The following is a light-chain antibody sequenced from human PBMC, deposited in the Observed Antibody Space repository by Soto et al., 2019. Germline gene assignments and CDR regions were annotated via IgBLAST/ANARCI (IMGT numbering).Light chain of an antibody. CDR3: QQYGSSPST. Sequence: EIVLTQSPGTLSLSPGERATLSCRASQSVGSSYLAWYQRKPGQAPRLLIYGASSRATGIPDRFSGSGSGTDFTLTISRLEPEDFAVYFCQQYGSSPSTFGQGTKLEIK. CDR2: GAS. CDR1: QSVGSSY. V-gene: IGKV3-20*01. J-gene: IGKJ2*02.